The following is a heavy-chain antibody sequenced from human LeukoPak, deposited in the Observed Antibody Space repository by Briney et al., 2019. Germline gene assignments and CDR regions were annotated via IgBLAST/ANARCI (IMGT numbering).Heavy chain of an antibody. CDR1: GFTFSSFG. Sequence: KSGGSLRLSCAASGFTFSSFGMSWVRQAPGKGLEWVSYISSSSSYTNYADSVKGRFTISRDNAKNSLYLQMNSLRAEDTAVYYCARRGSSWSYDYWGQGTLVTVSS. J-gene: IGHJ4*02. D-gene: IGHD6-13*01. CDR2: ISSSSSYT. CDR3: ARRGSSWSYDY. V-gene: IGHV3-21*05.